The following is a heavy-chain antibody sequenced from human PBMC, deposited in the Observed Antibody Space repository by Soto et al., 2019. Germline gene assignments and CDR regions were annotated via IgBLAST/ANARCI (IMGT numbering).Heavy chain of an antibody. D-gene: IGHD2-15*01. J-gene: IGHJ4*02. CDR1: GYTFTSYW. Sequence: PGESLKISCKGSGYTFTSYWIGWVRQVPGEGLEWMGVIYPSDSDIRYSPSFQGKVTISADKSITTAYLQWSSLKAADTAMYYCVRSGTSSGRFSDYWGRGTLVTVS. V-gene: IGHV5-51*01. CDR3: VRSGTSSGRFSDY. CDR2: IYPSDSDI.